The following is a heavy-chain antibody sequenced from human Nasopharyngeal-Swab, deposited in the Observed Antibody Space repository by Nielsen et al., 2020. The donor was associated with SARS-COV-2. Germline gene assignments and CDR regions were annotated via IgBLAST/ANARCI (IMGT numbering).Heavy chain of an antibody. CDR2: IIPIFGTA. Sequence: SVKVSCKASGGTFSSYAISWVRQAPGQGLEWMGGIIPIFGTASYAQKFQGRVTMTRDTSTSTVYMELSSLRSEDTAVYYCARGPYSSGWYQVGFDPWGQGTLVTVSS. V-gene: IGHV1-69*05. J-gene: IGHJ5*02. CDR1: GGTFSSYA. CDR3: ARGPYSSGWYQVGFDP. D-gene: IGHD6-19*01.